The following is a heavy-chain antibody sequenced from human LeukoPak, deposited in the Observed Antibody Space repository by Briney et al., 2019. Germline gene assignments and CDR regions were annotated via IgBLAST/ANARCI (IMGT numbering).Heavy chain of an antibody. V-gene: IGHV3-23*01. CDR3: ARGKYYYGSGVDY. Sequence: AGGSLRLSCTASGFTFSSYAMNWVRQAPGKGLEWVSGIGAGGTFTYYADSVKGRFTISRDNSRNTLYLQMNSLRAEDTALYYCARGKYYYGSGVDYWGQGTLVTVSS. CDR1: GFTFSSYA. J-gene: IGHJ4*02. CDR2: IGAGGTFT. D-gene: IGHD3-10*01.